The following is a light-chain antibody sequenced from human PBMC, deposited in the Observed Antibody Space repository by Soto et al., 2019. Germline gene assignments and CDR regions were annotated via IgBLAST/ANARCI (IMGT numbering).Light chain of an antibody. V-gene: IGLV2-8*01. CDR1: SSDVGANNY. CDR2: EVT. Sequence: QAVVTQPPSASGSPGQSVTISCTGTSSDVGANNYVSWYQQHPGKAPKLIIYEVTKRPSGVPDRFSGSKSGNTASLTVSGLQAEDEADYYCSSYAGANRVFGTGTKLTVL. CDR3: SSYAGANRV. J-gene: IGLJ1*01.